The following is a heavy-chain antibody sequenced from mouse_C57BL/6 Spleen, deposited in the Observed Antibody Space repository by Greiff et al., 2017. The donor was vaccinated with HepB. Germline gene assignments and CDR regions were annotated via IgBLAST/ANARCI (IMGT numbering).Heavy chain of an antibody. CDR1: GYAFSSSW. CDR3: ARDYGSSLDY. Sequence: QVQLKESGPELVKPGASVKISCKASGYAFSSSWMNWVKQRPGKGLEWIGRIYPGDGDTNYNGKFKGKATLTADKSSSTAYMQISSLTSEDSAVYFCARDYGSSLDYWGQGTTLTVSS. J-gene: IGHJ2*01. D-gene: IGHD1-1*01. CDR2: IYPGDGDT. V-gene: IGHV1-82*01.